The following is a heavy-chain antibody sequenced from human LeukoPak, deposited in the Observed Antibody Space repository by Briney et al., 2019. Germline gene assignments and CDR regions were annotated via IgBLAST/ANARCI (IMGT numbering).Heavy chain of an antibody. Sequence: PSETLSLTCTVSGGSIGSYYWSCIRQPPGKGLEWIGYIYYSGSTNYNPSLKSRVTISVDTSKNQFSLKLSSVTAADTAVYYCARAPETYHYYDSSGPFDYWGQGTLVTVSS. CDR1: GGSIGSYY. D-gene: IGHD3-22*01. V-gene: IGHV4-59*01. CDR3: ARAPETYHYYDSSGPFDY. CDR2: IYYSGST. J-gene: IGHJ4*02.